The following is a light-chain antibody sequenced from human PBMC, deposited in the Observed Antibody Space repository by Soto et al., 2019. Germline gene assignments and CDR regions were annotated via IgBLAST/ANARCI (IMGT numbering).Light chain of an antibody. V-gene: IGKV3D-15*01. CDR1: QSVSSN. CDR3: QQYHNWWT. J-gene: IGKJ1*01. Sequence: EIVMTQSPATLSVSPGERATLSCRASQSVSSNLAWYQQKPGQAPRLLIYGASTRATGIPDRFSGSGSGTDFTLTISRLEPEDFGVYHCQQYHNWWTFGQGTKVDI. CDR2: GAS.